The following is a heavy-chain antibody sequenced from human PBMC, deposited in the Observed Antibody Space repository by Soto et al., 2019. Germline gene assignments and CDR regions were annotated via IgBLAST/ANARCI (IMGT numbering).Heavy chain of an antibody. Sequence: EVQLVESGGGLVQPGESLRLSCAASGFTFSSYWMHWVRQAPGKGLVWVSRISSDGSSTSYAGSVKGRFTISRDNAKNTLYLQMNSLRAEDTAVYYSVRTSLVVAAATREDYWGQGTLVTVSS. CDR2: ISSDGSST. V-gene: IGHV3-74*01. J-gene: IGHJ4*02. CDR3: VRTSLVVAAATREDY. D-gene: IGHD2-15*01. CDR1: GFTFSSYW.